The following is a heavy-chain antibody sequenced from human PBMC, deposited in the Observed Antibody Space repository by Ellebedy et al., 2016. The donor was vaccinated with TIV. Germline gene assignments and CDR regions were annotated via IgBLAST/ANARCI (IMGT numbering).Heavy chain of an antibody. CDR2: ISNSGSTT. CDR3: ARDPRGGGDYGDNWFDP. J-gene: IGHJ5*02. D-gene: IGHD4-17*01. Sequence: GESLKISCVASGFTFTDYWMTWVRQAPGRGLEWISYISNSGSTTKYADSVKGRFTISRDDAKKSLHLQMNSLRAEDTAVYYCARDPRGGGDYGDNWFDPWGQGTLVTVSS. CDR1: GFTFTDYW. V-gene: IGHV3-11*04.